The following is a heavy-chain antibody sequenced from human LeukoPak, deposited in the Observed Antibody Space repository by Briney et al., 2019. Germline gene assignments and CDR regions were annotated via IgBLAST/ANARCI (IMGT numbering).Heavy chain of an antibody. CDR3: AKKSYYDSSGYYYRYFDY. Sequence: PGWSLRLSCAASGFTFSSYAMSWVRQAPGKGLAGVSAISGCGGSTYYADSVKGRFTISRDNSKNTLYLQMNSLRAEDTAVYYCAKKSYYDSSGYYYRYFDYWGQGTLVTVSS. CDR2: ISGCGGST. CDR1: GFTFSSYA. D-gene: IGHD3-22*01. J-gene: IGHJ4*02. V-gene: IGHV3-23*01.